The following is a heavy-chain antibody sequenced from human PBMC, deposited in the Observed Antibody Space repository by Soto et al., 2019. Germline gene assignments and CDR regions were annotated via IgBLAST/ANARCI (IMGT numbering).Heavy chain of an antibody. Sequence: GGSLRLSCAASGFTFSSYGMHWVRQAPGKGLEWVAVISYDGSNKYYADSVKGRFTISRDNSKNTLYLQMNSLRAEDTAVYYCAKDRRGYSSSWYPRFDFQHWGQGTLVTVSS. CDR3: AKDRRGYSSSWYPRFDFQH. J-gene: IGHJ1*01. CDR2: ISYDGSNK. CDR1: GFTFSSYG. V-gene: IGHV3-30*18. D-gene: IGHD6-13*01.